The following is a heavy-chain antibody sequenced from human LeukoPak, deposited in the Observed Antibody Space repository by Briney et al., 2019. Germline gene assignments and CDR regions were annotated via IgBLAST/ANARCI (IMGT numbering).Heavy chain of an antibody. CDR3: ARARPNVVVGPPAAHFDS. V-gene: IGHV3-7*01. Sequence: GESLRLSCVASGFTFSSYCMSWVRQAPGKGLEWVANINQGGSERYQVDSVKGRFTISRDNAQNSVHLQMNSLRDEDTAVYYCARARPNVVVGPPAAHFDSWGQGALVTVSS. CDR2: INQGGSER. J-gene: IGHJ4*02. D-gene: IGHD6-6*01. CDR1: GFTFSSYC.